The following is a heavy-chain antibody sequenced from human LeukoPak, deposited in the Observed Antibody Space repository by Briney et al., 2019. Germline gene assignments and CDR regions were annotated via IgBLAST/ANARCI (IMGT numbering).Heavy chain of an antibody. V-gene: IGHV1-18*01. CDR1: GYTFTRYD. CDR3: ARDHGLSYYDSSGYSDY. D-gene: IGHD3-22*01. J-gene: IGHJ4*02. Sequence: ASVKVSCKASGYTFTRYDITWVRQAPGQGLEWMGWISAYNGNTNYAQKLQGRVTMTTDTSTSTAYMELRSLRSDDTAVYYCARDHGLSYYDSSGYSDYWGQGTLVAVSS. CDR2: ISAYNGNT.